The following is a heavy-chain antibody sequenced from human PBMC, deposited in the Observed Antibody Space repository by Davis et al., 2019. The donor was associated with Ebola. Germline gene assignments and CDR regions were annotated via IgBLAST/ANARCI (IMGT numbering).Heavy chain of an antibody. J-gene: IGHJ6*03. CDR3: ARVSGWTGYYYYYMDV. D-gene: IGHD6-19*01. CDR1: GYTFTGYY. V-gene: IGHV1-2*02. Sequence: ASVQVSCKASGYTFTGYYMHWVRQAPAQGLEWMGWINPNSGGTNYAQKFQGRVTMTRDTSISTAYMELSRLRSEDTAVYYCARVSGWTGYYYYYMDVWGKGTTVTVSS. CDR2: INPNSGGT.